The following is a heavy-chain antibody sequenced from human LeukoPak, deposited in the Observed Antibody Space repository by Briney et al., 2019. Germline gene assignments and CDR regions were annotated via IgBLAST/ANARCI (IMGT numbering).Heavy chain of an antibody. J-gene: IGHJ4*02. D-gene: IGHD3-16*01. Sequence: ASMKVSCKASGYTFSDNGISWVRQAPGEGLEWIGWISANSGDTKYAQKMQGRVTMTRETSTSTAHMELRNLRSDDTAIYYCARDRDYRFDNWGQGTLVTVS. CDR2: ISANSGDT. V-gene: IGHV1-18*01. CDR1: GYTFSDNG. CDR3: ARDRDYRFDN.